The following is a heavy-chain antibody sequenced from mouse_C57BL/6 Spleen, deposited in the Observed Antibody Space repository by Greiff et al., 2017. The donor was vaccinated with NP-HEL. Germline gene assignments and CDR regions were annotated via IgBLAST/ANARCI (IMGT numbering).Heavy chain of an antibody. CDR2: IYPGNSDT. D-gene: IGHD2-4*01. V-gene: IGHV1-5*01. J-gene: IGHJ4*01. CDR3: TRGDYDVDGAMDY. Sequence: EVQVVESGTVLARPGASVKMSCKTSGYTFTSYWMHWVKQRPGQGLEWIGAIYPGNSDTSYNQKFKGKAKLTAVTSASTAYMELSSLTNEDSAVYYCTRGDYDVDGAMDYWGQGTSVTVSS. CDR1: GYTFTSYW.